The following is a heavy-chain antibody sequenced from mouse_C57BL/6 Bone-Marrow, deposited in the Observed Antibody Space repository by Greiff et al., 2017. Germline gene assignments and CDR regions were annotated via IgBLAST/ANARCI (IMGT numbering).Heavy chain of an antibody. J-gene: IGHJ3*01. V-gene: IGHV5-17*01. Sequence: EVQLVESGGGLVKPGGSLKLSCAASGFTFSDYGMHWVRQAPEKGLEWVAYISSGSSTIYYADTVKGRFTISRNNTKNTLFLQMTSRGSEDKAMFYCATGSFDYWGQGTLVTVSA. CDR3: ATGSFDY. CDR1: GFTFSDYG. CDR2: ISSGSSTI.